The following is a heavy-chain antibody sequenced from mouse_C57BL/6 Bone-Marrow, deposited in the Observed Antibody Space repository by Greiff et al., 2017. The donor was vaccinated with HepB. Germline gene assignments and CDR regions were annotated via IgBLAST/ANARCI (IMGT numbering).Heavy chain of an antibody. J-gene: IGHJ3*01. V-gene: IGHV6-3*01. D-gene: IGHD2-4*01. CDR3: TGGIYYDYDGFAY. CDR1: GFTFSNYW. Sequence: EVQRVESGGGLVQPGGSMKLSCVASGFTFSNYWMNWVRQSPEKGLEWVAQIRLKSDNYATHYAESVKGRFTISRDDSKSSVYLQMNNLRAEDTGIYDCTGGIYYDYDGFAYWGQGTLVTVSA. CDR2: IRLKSDNYAT.